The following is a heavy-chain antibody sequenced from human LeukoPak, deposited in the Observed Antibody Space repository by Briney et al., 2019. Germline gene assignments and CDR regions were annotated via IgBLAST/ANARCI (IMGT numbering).Heavy chain of an antibody. J-gene: IGHJ4*02. CDR3: ARDNYYGSGSYYSDY. CDR2: INPSGGST. V-gene: IGHV1-46*03. Sequence: GASVKVSCKASGYTFTSYYIHWVRQAPGQGLEWMGIINPSGGSTSYAQKFQGRATMTRDTSTSTVYMELSSLRSEDTAVYYCARDNYYGSGSYYSDYWGQGTLVTVSS. CDR1: GYTFTSYY. D-gene: IGHD3-10*01.